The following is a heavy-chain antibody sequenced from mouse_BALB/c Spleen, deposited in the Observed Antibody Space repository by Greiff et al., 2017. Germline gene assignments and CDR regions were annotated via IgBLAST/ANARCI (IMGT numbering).Heavy chain of an antibody. CDR2: IYPGGGYT. V-gene: IGHV1-63*02. J-gene: IGHJ4*01. CDR3: AKKGDYRCDVYAMDS. D-gene: IGHD2-14*01. CDR1: GYTFTNYW. Sequence: QVQLQQSGAELVRPGTSVKISCKASGYTFTNYWLGWVKQRPGHGLEWIGDIYPGGGYTNYNEKFKGKATLTADTSSSTAYMQLSSLTSEDSAVYFCAKKGDYRCDVYAMDSWGQGNSVTVSP.